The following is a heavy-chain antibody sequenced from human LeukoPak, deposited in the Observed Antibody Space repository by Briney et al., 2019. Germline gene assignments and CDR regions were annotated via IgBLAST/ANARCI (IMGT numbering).Heavy chain of an antibody. J-gene: IGHJ4*02. Sequence: GGSLRLSCAASGFTFSGSAMHWVRQASGKGLEWVGRIRSKANSYATAYAASVKGRFTISRDDSKNTAYLQMNSLKTEDTAVYYCTRSKLLWFGEFLADYWGQGTLVTVSS. D-gene: IGHD3-10*01. V-gene: IGHV3-73*01. CDR2: IRSKANSYAT. CDR1: GFTFSGSA. CDR3: TRSKLLWFGEFLADY.